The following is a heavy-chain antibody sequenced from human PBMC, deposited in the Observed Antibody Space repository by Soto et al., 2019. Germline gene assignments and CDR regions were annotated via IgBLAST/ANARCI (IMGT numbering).Heavy chain of an antibody. J-gene: IGHJ4*02. CDR3: AREKVYDLLTIYKRAGGLYY. D-gene: IGHD3-9*01. CDR1: GYSFTGYF. Sequence: QVQLVQSGPEVKKPGASVKASCKASGYSFTGYFIHWVRQAHGQGLEWIGWINPNTGVTKYAQELQGTATMTRDTSITTANMELSSLRSDDTALYYCAREKVYDLLTIYKRAGGLYYWGQVTQVSFSS. V-gene: IGHV1-2*02. CDR2: INPNTGVT.